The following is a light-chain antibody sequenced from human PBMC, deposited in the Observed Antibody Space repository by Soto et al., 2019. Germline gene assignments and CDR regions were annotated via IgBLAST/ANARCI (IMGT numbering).Light chain of an antibody. V-gene: IGLV2-14*03. CDR1: SSDVGGYNY. Sequence: QSALTQPASVSGSPGQSITISCTGTSSDVGGYNYVSWYQQHPGKAPKLMIYDVSNRPSGVPNRFSGSKSGNTASLTISGLQAEDEAEYYCSSYTSSSTLVYVFGTGTKV. CDR3: SSYTSSSTLVYV. CDR2: DVS. J-gene: IGLJ1*01.